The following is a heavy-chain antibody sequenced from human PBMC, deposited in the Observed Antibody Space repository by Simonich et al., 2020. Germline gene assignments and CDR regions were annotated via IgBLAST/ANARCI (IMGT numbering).Heavy chain of an antibody. Sequence: QVQLQESGPGLVKPSETLSLTCTVSGGSISSYYWSWIRQPPGKGLEWIGYSYYSGGNNYNPSLKSRVTISVDPSKNQFSLKLSSVTAADTAVYYCASRGWSGYYDYWGQGTLVTVSS. CDR3: ASRGWSGYYDY. V-gene: IGHV4-59*08. CDR2: SYYSGGN. D-gene: IGHD3-3*01. CDR1: GGSISSYY. J-gene: IGHJ4*02.